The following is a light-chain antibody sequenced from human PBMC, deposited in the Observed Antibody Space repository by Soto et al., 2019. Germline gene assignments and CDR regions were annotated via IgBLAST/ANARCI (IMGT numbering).Light chain of an antibody. V-gene: IGLV1-47*02. CDR2: RDN. Sequence: QSVLTQPPSASGTPGQRVTISCSGSSSNVGSKYGCWYQQLPGTAPTILIYRDNQRPSGVPDRFSGSNSCTTASLAISGLRSDEEADYFCAAWDDSLSGRVFGGGTKLTVL. CDR3: AAWDDSLSGRV. J-gene: IGLJ3*02. CDR1: SSNVGSKY.